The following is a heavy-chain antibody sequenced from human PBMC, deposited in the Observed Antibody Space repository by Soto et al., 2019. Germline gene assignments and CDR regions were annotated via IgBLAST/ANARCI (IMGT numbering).Heavy chain of an antibody. Sequence: WTRIRQPPGKGLEYIGSISSSGGTNYSPSLKSRVTISVDTSKNQFSLNLNSVTAADTAVYYCARDSIALFDYWGQGTLVTVSS. V-gene: IGHV4-59*01. J-gene: IGHJ4*02. CDR3: ARDSIALFDY. CDR2: ISSSGGT. D-gene: IGHD2-21*01.